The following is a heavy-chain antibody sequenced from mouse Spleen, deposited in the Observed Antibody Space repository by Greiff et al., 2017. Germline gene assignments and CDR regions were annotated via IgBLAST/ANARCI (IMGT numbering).Heavy chain of an antibody. CDR1: GFTFSSYG. D-gene: IGHD2-3*01. J-gene: IGHJ3*01. Sequence: EVRLVESGGGLVKPGGSLKLSCAASGFTFSSYGMSWVRQTPEKRLEWVATISGGGSYTYYPDSVKGRFTISRDNAKNNLYLQMSSLRSEDTALYYCARHGIYDGYYAFAYWGQGTLVTVSA. V-gene: IGHV5-9-2*01. CDR2: ISGGGSYT. CDR3: ARHGIYDGYYAFAY.